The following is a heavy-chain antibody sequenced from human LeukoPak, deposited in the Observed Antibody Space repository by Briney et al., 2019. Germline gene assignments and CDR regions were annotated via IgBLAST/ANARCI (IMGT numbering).Heavy chain of an antibody. CDR3: ARVYSGGWPNYYYYGMDV. CDR2: INHSGST. CDR1: GGSFSGYY. D-gene: IGHD6-19*01. J-gene: IGHJ6*02. V-gene: IGHV4-34*01. Sequence: PSETLSLTCAVYGGSFSGYYWSWIRQPPGKGLEWIGEINHSGSTTYNPSLKSRVTISVDTSKNQFSLKLSSVTAADTAVYYCARVYSGGWPNYYYYGMDVWGQGTTVTVSS.